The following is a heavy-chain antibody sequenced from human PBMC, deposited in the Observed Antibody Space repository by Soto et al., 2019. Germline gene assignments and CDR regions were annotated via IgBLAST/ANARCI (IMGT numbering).Heavy chain of an antibody. CDR1: GYTFTDYR. Sequence: QVQLVQSGAEVKKPGASVKVSCKASGYTFTDYRMIWVRQAPGQGLEWMGIINPSGASTNSAQKFEGRVTLTRDSFTSTVYMELSSLRSEDTAVYYCARPAGRLANWFDPWGQGTLVTVAS. J-gene: IGHJ5*02. CDR2: INPSGAST. V-gene: IGHV1-46*01. D-gene: IGHD6-6*01. CDR3: ARPAGRLANWFDP.